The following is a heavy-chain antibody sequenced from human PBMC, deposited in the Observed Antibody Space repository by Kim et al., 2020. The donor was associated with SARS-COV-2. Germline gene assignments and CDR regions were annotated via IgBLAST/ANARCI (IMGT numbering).Heavy chain of an antibody. V-gene: IGHV4-4*07. CDR3: ARNFITIFGVVIIPYYYYYMDV. Sequence: SETLSLTCTVSGGSISSYYWSWIRQPAGKGLEWIGRIYTSGSTNYNPSLKSRVTMSVDTSKNQFSLKLSSVTAADTAVYYCARNFITIFGVVIIPYYYYYMDVWGKGTTVTVSS. CDR1: GGSISSYY. J-gene: IGHJ6*03. CDR2: IYTSGST. D-gene: IGHD3-3*01.